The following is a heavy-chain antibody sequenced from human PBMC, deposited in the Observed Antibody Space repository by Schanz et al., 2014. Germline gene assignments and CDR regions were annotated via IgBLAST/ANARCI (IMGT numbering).Heavy chain of an antibody. CDR2: ISGSSRTI. Sequence: EVQLVESGGGLIQPGGSLRLSCAASGFGFSSHSMNWVRQAPGKGLEWVSYISGSSRTIYYADSMKGRFTVSRDNGENALYLQMNSLRAEDTGLYFCARGGSGSHYRLDYWGQGTLVTVSS. V-gene: IGHV3-48*01. D-gene: IGHD1-26*01. CDR1: GFGFSSHS. CDR3: ARGGSGSHYRLDY. J-gene: IGHJ4*02.